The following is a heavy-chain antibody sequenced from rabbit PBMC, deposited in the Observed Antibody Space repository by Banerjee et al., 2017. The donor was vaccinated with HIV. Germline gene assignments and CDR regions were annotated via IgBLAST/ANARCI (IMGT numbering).Heavy chain of an antibody. V-gene: IGHV1S40*01. D-gene: IGHD7-1*01. CDR3: ASPDDSTYWAVRLNL. Sequence: QSLEESGGDLVKPGASLTLTCTASGFSFSSGYWICWVRQAPGKGLEVIACIGTSSGNLWYASWAKGRFTISKTSSTTVTLQMTSLTAADTATYFCASPDDSTYWAVRLNLWGPGTLVTVS. CDR2: IGTSSGNL. CDR1: GFSFSSGYW. J-gene: IGHJ4*01.